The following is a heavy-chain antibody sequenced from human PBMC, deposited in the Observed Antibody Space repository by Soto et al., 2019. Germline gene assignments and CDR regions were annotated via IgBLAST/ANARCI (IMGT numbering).Heavy chain of an antibody. CDR3: ARVRSGWYYAFDI. V-gene: IGHV3-7*01. Sequence: GGSLRLSCAASGFTFSSYWMSWVRQAPGKGLEWVANIKQDGSEKYYVDSVKGRFTISRDNAKNSLCLQMNSLRAEDTAVYYCARVRSGWYYAFDIWGQGTMVTVSS. CDR1: GFTFSSYW. CDR2: IKQDGSEK. J-gene: IGHJ3*02. D-gene: IGHD6-19*01.